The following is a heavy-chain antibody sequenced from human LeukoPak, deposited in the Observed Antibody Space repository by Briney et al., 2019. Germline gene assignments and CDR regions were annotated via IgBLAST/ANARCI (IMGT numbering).Heavy chain of an antibody. Sequence: GGSLRLSCPASGFTVSSNYMSWVRQAPGKGLEWVSVIYSGGSTYYADSVKGRFTISRDNSKNTLYLQMNSLRAEDTAVYYCANHYDFWSGYSNWFDPWGQGTLVTVSS. J-gene: IGHJ5*02. V-gene: IGHV3-66*02. CDR3: ANHYDFWSGYSNWFDP. CDR1: GFTVSSNY. D-gene: IGHD3-3*01. CDR2: IYSGGST.